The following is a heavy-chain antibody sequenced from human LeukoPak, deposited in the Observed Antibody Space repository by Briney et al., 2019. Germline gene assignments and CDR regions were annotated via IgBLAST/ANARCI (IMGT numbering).Heavy chain of an antibody. J-gene: IGHJ3*02. Sequence: SETLSLTCTVSGGSISSYYWSWIRQPPGKGLEWIGDIYYTGSTNYNPSLKSRVTISVDTSKNQFSLKLSSVTAADTAVYYCARLGIQGAFDIWGQGTMVAVSS. D-gene: IGHD7-27*01. V-gene: IGHV4-59*01. CDR1: GGSISSYY. CDR2: IYYTGST. CDR3: ARLGIQGAFDI.